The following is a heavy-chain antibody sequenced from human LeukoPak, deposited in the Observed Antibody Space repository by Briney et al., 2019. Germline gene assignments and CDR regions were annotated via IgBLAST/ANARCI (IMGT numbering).Heavy chain of an antibody. CDR3: AGLSITTYPDSRVSPKGAFDI. CDR2: IYHRGNH. V-gene: IGHV4-39*01. CDR1: GDSMNNWNYY. Sequence: SETLSVTCIVSGDSMNNWNYYWGWTRKPPGKGLEWKGNIYHRGNHFYNTSLKSRVSMSVTKPSILFSLTLRSVTAADPGVLFCAGLSITTYPDSRVSPKGAFDIWGRGTTVIVSS. D-gene: IGHD1-1*01. J-gene: IGHJ3*02.